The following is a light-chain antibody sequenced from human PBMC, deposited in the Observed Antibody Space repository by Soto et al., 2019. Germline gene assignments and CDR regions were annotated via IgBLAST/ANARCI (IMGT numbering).Light chain of an antibody. V-gene: IGKV1-39*01. CDR3: QQSYSTPRT. Sequence: DIQMTQSPSSLSASVGDRVTITCRASQSISSYLNWYQQKPGKAPKLLIYAASSLQSGVPSRFSGSGSGTDFTLNISSLQTEEYATYYCQQSYSTPRTFGQGTKVEIK. J-gene: IGKJ1*01. CDR2: AAS. CDR1: QSISSY.